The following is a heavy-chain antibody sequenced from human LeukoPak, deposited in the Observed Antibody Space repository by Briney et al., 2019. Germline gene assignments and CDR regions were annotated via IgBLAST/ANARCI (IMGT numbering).Heavy chain of an antibody. D-gene: IGHD6-13*01. CDR3: ARDDIAAAGSPFDY. CDR1: GYSISSGYY. Sequence: SETLSLTCTVSGYSISSGYYWGWIRQPPGKGLEWIGSIYHSGRTFYNPSLKGRVTISVDTSKNQFSLKLTSVTAADTAVYYCARDDIAAAGSPFDYWGQGTLVTVSS. V-gene: IGHV4-38-2*02. CDR2: IYHSGRT. J-gene: IGHJ4*02.